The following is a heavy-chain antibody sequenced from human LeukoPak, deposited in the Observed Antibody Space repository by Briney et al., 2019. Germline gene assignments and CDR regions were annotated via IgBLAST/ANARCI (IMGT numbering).Heavy chain of an antibody. D-gene: IGHD3-10*01. Sequence: ASVKVSCKASGYTFTSYYMHWVRQAPGQGLEWMGIINPSGGSTSYAQKFQGRVTMTRDTSTSTVYMELSSLRSEDTAVYYCARALSGAKTYYYYMDVWGKGTTVTISS. CDR1: GYTFTSYY. CDR3: ARALSGAKTYYYYMDV. J-gene: IGHJ6*03. V-gene: IGHV1-46*01. CDR2: INPSGGST.